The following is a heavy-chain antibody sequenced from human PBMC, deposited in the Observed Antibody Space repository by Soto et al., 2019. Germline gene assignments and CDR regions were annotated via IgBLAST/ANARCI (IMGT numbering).Heavy chain of an antibody. Sequence: SETLSLTCAVYGGSFSGYYWSWIRQPPGKGLEWIGEIDHSGTTNHNPSLKSRVTMSVDTSKNQFSLKLSSVTAADAAVYYCARQSIAAAGTGGWFDPWGQGTLVTVSS. CDR1: GGSFSGYY. D-gene: IGHD6-13*01. CDR3: ARQSIAAAGTGGWFDP. J-gene: IGHJ5*02. V-gene: IGHV4-34*01. CDR2: IDHSGTT.